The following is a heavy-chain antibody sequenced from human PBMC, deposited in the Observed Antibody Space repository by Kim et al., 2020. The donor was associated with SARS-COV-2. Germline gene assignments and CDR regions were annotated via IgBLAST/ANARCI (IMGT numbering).Heavy chain of an antibody. J-gene: IGHJ6*02. V-gene: IGHV3-23*01. CDR1: GFTFSTYA. CDR3: AKDLSTTVTTYYYGMDV. Sequence: GGSLRLSCAASGFTFSTYAMSWVRQAPGKGLEWVSAISGSGGYTYYADSVKGRFTISRDNSKYTLDLQMNSLRAEDTAVYFCAKDLSTTVTTYYYGMDVWGQGTTVTVSS. D-gene: IGHD4-17*01. CDR2: ISGSGGYT.